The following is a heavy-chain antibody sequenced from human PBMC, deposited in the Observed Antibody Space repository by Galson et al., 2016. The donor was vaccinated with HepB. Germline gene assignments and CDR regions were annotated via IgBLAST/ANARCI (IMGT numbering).Heavy chain of an antibody. Sequence: SLRLSCAASGFTFNTYSMTWVRQPPGKGLEWVSSISSSGTHIYFADSLKGRFTISRDNAKNSLYLQMNSLRAEDTAVYYCAGYYDFWSGYPDYWGQGTLVTVSS. V-gene: IGHV3-21*01. CDR2: ISSSGTHI. CDR3: AGYYDFWSGYPDY. CDR1: GFTFNTYS. D-gene: IGHD3-3*01. J-gene: IGHJ4*02.